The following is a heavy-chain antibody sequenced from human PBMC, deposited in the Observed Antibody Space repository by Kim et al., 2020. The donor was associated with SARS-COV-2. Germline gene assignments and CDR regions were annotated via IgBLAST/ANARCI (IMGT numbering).Heavy chain of an antibody. V-gene: IGHV3-48*03. CDR3: ARAMATIFYYYYGMDV. Sequence: GGSLRLSCAASGFTFSSYEMNWVRQAPGKGLEWVSYISSSGSTIYYADSVKGRFTISRDNAKNSLYLQMNSLRAEDTAVYYCARAMATIFYYYYGMDVWGQGTTVTVSS. CDR1: GFTFSSYE. CDR2: ISSSGSTI. D-gene: IGHD5-12*01. J-gene: IGHJ6*02.